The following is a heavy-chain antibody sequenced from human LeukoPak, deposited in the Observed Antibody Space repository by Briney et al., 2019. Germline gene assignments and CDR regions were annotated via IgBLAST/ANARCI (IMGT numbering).Heavy chain of an antibody. CDR2: VSVDGDST. D-gene: IGHD6-13*01. CDR1: GLTFTTFA. V-gene: IGHV3-23*01. CDR3: AKVRIAAAGGYDAFDI. J-gene: IGHJ3*02. Sequence: GGSXRXXCATSGLTFTTFAMTWVRQAPGKGXEWVSTVSVDGDSTYNIDSVKGRFTISRDNSKNTLYLQMNSLRAEDTAVYYCAKVRIAAAGGYDAFDIWGQGTMVTVSS.